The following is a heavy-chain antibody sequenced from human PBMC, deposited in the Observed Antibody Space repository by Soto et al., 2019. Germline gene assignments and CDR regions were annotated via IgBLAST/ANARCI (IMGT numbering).Heavy chain of an antibody. J-gene: IGHJ4*02. D-gene: IGHD6-19*01. CDR1: FWSFSGYY. V-gene: IGHV4-34*01. Sequence: QVQLQQWGAGLLKPSETLSLTCAVYFWSFSGYYCTWFRQPPGKGLEWIGEINNRGSTSYNLSLTSRVTISADTSKNPFSLRLSSVTAADTAVYYWASGEGSGWYFDYWGQGTRVTVSS. CDR3: ASGEGSGWYFDY. CDR2: INNRGST.